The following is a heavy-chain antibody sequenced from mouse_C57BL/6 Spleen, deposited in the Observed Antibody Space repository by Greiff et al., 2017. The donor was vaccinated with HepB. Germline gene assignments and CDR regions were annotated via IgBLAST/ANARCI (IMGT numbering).Heavy chain of an antibody. J-gene: IGHJ1*03. CDR2: ISYDGSN. Sequence: EVKLKESGPGLVKPSQSLSLTCSVTGYSITSGYYWNWIRQFPGNKLEWMGYISYDGSNNYNPSLKNRISITRDTSKNQFFLKLNSVTTEDTATYYCARGGYYGSSHWYFDVWGTGTTVTVSS. CDR1: GYSITSGYY. D-gene: IGHD1-1*01. V-gene: IGHV3-6*01. CDR3: ARGGYYGSSHWYFDV.